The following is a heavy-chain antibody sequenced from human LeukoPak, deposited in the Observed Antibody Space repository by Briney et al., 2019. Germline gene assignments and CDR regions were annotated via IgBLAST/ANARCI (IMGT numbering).Heavy chain of an antibody. CDR1: GYTFTGYY. J-gene: IGHJ6*03. CDR2: INPNSGGT. D-gene: IGHD6-6*01. CDR3: ARGESSSSDYYYYYMDV. V-gene: IGHV1-2*06. Sequence: ASVKVSCKASGYTFTGYYMHWVRQAPGQGLEWMGRINPNSGGTNYAQKFQGRVTMTRDTSISTAYMELSRLRSDDTAVYYCARGESSSSDYYYYYMDVRGKGTTVTVSS.